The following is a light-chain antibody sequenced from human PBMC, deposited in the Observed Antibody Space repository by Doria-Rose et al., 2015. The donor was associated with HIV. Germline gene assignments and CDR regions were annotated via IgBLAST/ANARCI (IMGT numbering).Light chain of an antibody. V-gene: IGKV4-1*01. Sequence: EIVMTQSPESLGMSLGERATLNCKSNQSLLYTSKNYLAWYQQKPGQPPKLLIYWASTRQSGVPARFGGSGSGTDFTLTNSSLEAEDVAVYYCQQYYDTPSFGPGTTVDIK. CDR2: WAS. CDR1: QSLLYTSKNY. CDR3: QQYYDTPS. J-gene: IGKJ3*01.